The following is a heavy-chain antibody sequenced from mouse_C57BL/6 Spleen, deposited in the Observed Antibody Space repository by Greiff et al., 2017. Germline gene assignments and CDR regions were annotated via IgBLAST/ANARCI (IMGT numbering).Heavy chain of an antibody. D-gene: IGHD2-1*01. CDR3: TSYVNYSYFDY. CDR2: IDPENGDT. CDR1: GFNIKDDY. J-gene: IGHJ2*01. Sequence: EVQLQQSGAALVRPGASVKLSCTASGFNIKDDYMHWVKQRPEQGLEWIGWIDPENGDTEYASKVPGNATRTADTSSNTSYLQLSSLTSEDTAVYYCTSYVNYSYFDYWGHGTTLTVSS. V-gene: IGHV14-4*01.